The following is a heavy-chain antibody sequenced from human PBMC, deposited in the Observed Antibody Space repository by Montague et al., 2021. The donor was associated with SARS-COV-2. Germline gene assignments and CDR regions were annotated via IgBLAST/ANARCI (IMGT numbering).Heavy chain of an antibody. CDR3: AKDSYYYGLGYGMDV. J-gene: IGHJ6*02. Sequence: SLSLSWSASGFTFSNSAMTWVRQAPGKGLEWVSGSSGSDGGTHYADSVKGRFTISRDNSKNVLYLQMNSLRAEDTALYYCAKDSYYYGLGYGMDVWGQRTTVTVSS. CDR2: SSGSDGGT. V-gene: IGHV3-23*01. CDR1: GFTFSNSA. D-gene: IGHD3-10*01.